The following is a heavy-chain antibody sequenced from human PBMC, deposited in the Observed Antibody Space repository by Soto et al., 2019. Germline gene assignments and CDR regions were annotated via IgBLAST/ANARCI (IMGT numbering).Heavy chain of an antibody. J-gene: IGHJ6*02. D-gene: IGHD3-22*01. CDR2: ISYDGSNK. Sequence: PGGSLRLSCAASGFTFSSHGMHWVLQAPGNGLEWVVVISYDGSNKYYADSVKGRFNISRDNSKNTLYLQMNSLRAEDTAVYYCAKAYDSSGYYHYYYGMDVWGQGTTVTVSS. CDR1: GFTFSSHG. V-gene: IGHV3-30*18. CDR3: AKAYDSSGYYHYYYGMDV.